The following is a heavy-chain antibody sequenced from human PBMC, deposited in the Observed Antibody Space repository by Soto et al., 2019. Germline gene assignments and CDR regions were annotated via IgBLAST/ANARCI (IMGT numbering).Heavy chain of an antibody. CDR3: ARSYRRYCSGGSCYSYYYYYMDV. CDR1: GGSISSYY. Sequence: PSETLSLTCTVSGGSISSYYWSWIRQPPVKGLEWIGYIYYSGSTNYSPSLKSRVTISVDTSKNQFSLRLSSVTAADTAVYYSARSYRRYCSGGSCYSYYYYYMDVWGKGTTVTVSS. V-gene: IGHV4-59*13. D-gene: IGHD2-15*01. J-gene: IGHJ6*03. CDR2: IYYSGST.